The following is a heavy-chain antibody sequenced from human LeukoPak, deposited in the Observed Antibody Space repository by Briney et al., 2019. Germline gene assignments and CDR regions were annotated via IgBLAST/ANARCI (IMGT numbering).Heavy chain of an antibody. CDR3: ARDHAGSGRAFDY. Sequence: GGSLRLSCAASGFTFSTYGIHWVRQAPGKGLEWVGLLSPGGINKHYADSVKGRFIIPRDNSMNTLYLQMNSLGVEDTAVYYCARDHAGSGRAFDYWGQGTLVTVSS. J-gene: IGHJ4*02. CDR2: LSPGGINK. D-gene: IGHD2-15*01. CDR1: GFTFSTYG. V-gene: IGHV3-30*03.